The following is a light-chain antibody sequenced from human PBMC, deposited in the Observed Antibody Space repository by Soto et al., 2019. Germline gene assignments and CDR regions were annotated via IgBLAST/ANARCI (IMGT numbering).Light chain of an antibody. Sequence: QSALTQPASVSGSPGQSITISCTGTSSDVGAYNYVSWYQQHPGKAPKLMIYEVSHRPSGVSNRFSGSKSGNTASLTISGLQAEDEADYYCSPYTSSSTLGVFGTGTKLTVL. J-gene: IGLJ1*01. CDR3: SPYTSSSTLGV. CDR2: EVS. CDR1: SSDVGAYNY. V-gene: IGLV2-14*01.